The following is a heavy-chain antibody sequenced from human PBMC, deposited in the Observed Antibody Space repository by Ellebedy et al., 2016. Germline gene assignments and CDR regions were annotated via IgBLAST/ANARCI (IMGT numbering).Heavy chain of an antibody. D-gene: IGHD3-3*01. Sequence: GESLKISCKGSGYSFTSYWIGWVRQMPGKGLEWMGIIYPGDSDTRYSPSFQGQVTISADKSISTAYLQWSSLKASDTAMYYCARGPPWGTYYDFWDGMDVWGQGTTVTVSS. CDR3: ARGPPWGTYYDFWDGMDV. J-gene: IGHJ6*02. V-gene: IGHV5-51*01. CDR1: GYSFTSYW. CDR2: IYPGDSDT.